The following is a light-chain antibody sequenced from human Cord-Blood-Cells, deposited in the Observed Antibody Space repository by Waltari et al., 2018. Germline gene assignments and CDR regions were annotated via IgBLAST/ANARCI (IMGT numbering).Light chain of an antibody. CDR3: QQYYSTPLT. V-gene: IGKV4-1*01. J-gene: IGKJ4*01. CDR2: WAS. CDR1: QSVLYSSNNKNY. Sequence: DIVMTQSPDSLAVSLGDRATINCKSSQSVLYSSNNKNYLTWYQQKPGQPPKLLIYWASTWESGVPDRFSGSGSGTDFTLTISSLQAEDVAVYYCQQYYSTPLTFGGGTKVEIK.